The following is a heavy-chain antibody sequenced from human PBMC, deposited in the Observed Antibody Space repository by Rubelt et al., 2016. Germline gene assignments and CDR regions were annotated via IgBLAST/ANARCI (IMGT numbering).Heavy chain of an antibody. CDR3: ARGGRYGGYDCDY. CDR2: INPNSGGT. J-gene: IGHJ4*02. CDR1: GYTFTAYY. Sequence: KKPGSSVKVSCKASGYTFTAYYVHWVRQAPGQGLEWMGWINPNSGGTNFPQNFQGRVTMTRDTSIRTVYMELSGLRSDDTAVYYCARGGRYGGYDCDYWGQGTLVTVSS. V-gene: IGHV1-2*02. D-gene: IGHD5-12*01.